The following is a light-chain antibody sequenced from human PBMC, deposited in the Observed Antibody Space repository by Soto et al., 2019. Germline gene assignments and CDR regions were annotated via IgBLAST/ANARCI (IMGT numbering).Light chain of an antibody. Sequence: QSALTQPASVSGSPGQSITISCTGTSSDVGGYNYVSWYQQHPGKAPKLIVYGVTHRPSGVSSRFSASKSAYTASLTISALQAEDEADYYCSSFTTTYFYVFGPGTKVTVL. V-gene: IGLV2-14*01. CDR1: SSDVGGYNY. CDR2: GVT. CDR3: SSFTTTYFYV. J-gene: IGLJ1*01.